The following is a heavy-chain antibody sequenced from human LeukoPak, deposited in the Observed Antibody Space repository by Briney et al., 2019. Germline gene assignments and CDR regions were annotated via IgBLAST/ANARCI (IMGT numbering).Heavy chain of an antibody. CDR1: GGSISSGGYY. Sequence: PSETLSLTCTVSGGSISSGGYYWSWIRQHPGKGLEWIGYIYYSGSTYYNPSLKSRVTISVDTSKNQFSLKLSSVTAADTAVYYCARLRFTTNWFDPWGQGTLVTVSS. CDR2: IYYSGST. CDR3: ARLRFTTNWFDP. J-gene: IGHJ5*02. V-gene: IGHV4-31*03. D-gene: IGHD3-3*01.